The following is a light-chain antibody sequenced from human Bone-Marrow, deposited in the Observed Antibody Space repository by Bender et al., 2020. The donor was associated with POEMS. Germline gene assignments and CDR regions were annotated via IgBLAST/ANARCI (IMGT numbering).Light chain of an antibody. CDR2: DVN. V-gene: IGLV2-14*03. CDR1: SGDIGRYKF. Sequence: QSALTQPASVSGSPGQSITISCTGTSGDIGRYKFVSWYQHHPGKAPKLIIHDVNIRPSGISYRFSGSKSGNTASLTISGLQAEDEADYYCSSHTTGVTPVFGGGTKLTVL. CDR3: SSHTTGVTPV. J-gene: IGLJ2*01.